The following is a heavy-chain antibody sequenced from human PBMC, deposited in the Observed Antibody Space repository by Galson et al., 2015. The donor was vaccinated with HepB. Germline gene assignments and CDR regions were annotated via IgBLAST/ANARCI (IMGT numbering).Heavy chain of an antibody. CDR2: ISSSSSYT. D-gene: IGHD3-10*01. CDR1: GFTFSDYY. J-gene: IGHJ4*02. CDR3: ASIQVYYGSGSYYERLIDY. V-gene: IGHV3-11*06. Sequence: SLRLSCAASGFTFSDYYMSWIRQAPGKGLEWVSYISSSSSYTNYADSVKGRFTISRDNAKNSLYLQMNSLRAEDTAVYYCASIQVYYGSGSYYERLIDYWGQGTLVTVSS.